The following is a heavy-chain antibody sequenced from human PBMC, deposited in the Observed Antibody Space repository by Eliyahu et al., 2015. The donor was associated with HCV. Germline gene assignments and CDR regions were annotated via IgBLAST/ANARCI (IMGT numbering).Heavy chain of an antibody. J-gene: IGHJ4*02. CDR1: GFTFDXYT. CDR3: AKASDYYDSSGYFDY. V-gene: IGHV3-43*01. Sequence: EVQLVESGGXVVQPGGSLRLXCAAXGFTFDXYTMXWVRQAXGKGLEWXSLXSWDGGSTYYADSVKGRFTISRDNSKNSLYLQMNSLRTEDTALYYCAKASDYYDSSGYFDYWGQGTLVTVSS. D-gene: IGHD3-22*01. CDR2: XSWDGGST.